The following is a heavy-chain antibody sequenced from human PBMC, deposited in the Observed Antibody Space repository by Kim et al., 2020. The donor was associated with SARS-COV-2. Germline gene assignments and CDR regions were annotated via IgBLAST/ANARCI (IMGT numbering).Heavy chain of an antibody. D-gene: IGHD3-10*01. CDR2: ILYFFLYI. V-gene: IGHV3-30*04. Sequence: SFSLSFSSFFFAFLLPSFPWVRPAPGKGLEFVFLILYFFLYIFFLYSVSFLFILIRYPTPSTLYLQMNSLRPEDTAVYYCMAEIGSRSFDHWGQGTLVTVSS. CDR1: FFAFLLPS. J-gene: IGHJ4*02. CDR3: MAEIGSRSFDH.